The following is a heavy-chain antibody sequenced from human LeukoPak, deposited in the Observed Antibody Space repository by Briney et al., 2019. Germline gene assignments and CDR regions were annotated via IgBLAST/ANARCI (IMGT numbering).Heavy chain of an antibody. Sequence: SETLSLTCTVSGGSISSSSYYWGWIRQPPGKGLEWIGSIYYSGSTYYNPSLKSRVTISVDTSKNQFSLKLSSVTAADTAVYYCARAPSPLDAFDIWGQGTMVTVSS. CDR2: IYYSGST. CDR3: ARAPSPLDAFDI. V-gene: IGHV4-39*07. CDR1: GGSISSSSYY. J-gene: IGHJ3*02.